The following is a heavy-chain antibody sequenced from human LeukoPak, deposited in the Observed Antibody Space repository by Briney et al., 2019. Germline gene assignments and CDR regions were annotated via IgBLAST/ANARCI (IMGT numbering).Heavy chain of an antibody. CDR3: ARASSGYPHYYFDY. D-gene: IGHD3-22*01. CDR2: IYSSGST. Sequence: GGSLRLSCAASGFAVSSSYMSWVRQAPGKGLEWVSIIYSSGSTYYADSVKGRFTISRDSSKNTLYLQMNSLRAEDTAVYYCARASSGYPHYYFDYWGQGTLVTVS. CDR1: GFAVSSSY. V-gene: IGHV3-53*01. J-gene: IGHJ4*02.